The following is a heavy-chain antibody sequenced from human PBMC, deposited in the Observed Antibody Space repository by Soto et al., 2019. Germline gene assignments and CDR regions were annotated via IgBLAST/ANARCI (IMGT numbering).Heavy chain of an antibody. J-gene: IGHJ5*02. CDR2: INHSGST. Sequence: PSETLSLTCAVYGGSFSGYYWSWIRQPPGKGLEWIGEINHSGSTNYNPSLKSRVTISVDTSKNQFSLKLSSVTAADKAVYYCARVISGFTNFGVVIFNWFDPWGQGTLVTVSS. CDR3: ARVISGFTNFGVVIFNWFDP. V-gene: IGHV4-34*01. CDR1: GGSFSGYY. D-gene: IGHD3-3*01.